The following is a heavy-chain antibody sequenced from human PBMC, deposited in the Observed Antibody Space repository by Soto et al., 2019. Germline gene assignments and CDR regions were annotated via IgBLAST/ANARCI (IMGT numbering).Heavy chain of an antibody. CDR1: GGSFSGYY. CDR3: ARVWGAVAGTWFDP. Sequence: SETLSLTCAVYGGSFSGYYWSWIRQPPGKXLXWXXXIXHXGXTXXXXSLKSRVTISVDTSKNQFSLKLSSVTAADTAVYYCARVWGAVAGTWFDPWGQGTLVTVS. V-gene: IGHV4-34*01. J-gene: IGHJ5*02. CDR2: IXHXGXT. D-gene: IGHD6-19*01.